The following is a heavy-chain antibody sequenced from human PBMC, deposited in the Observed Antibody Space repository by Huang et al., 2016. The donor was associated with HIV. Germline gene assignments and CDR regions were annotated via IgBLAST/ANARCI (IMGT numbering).Heavy chain of an antibody. V-gene: IGHV4-39*01. CDR1: GDFISSTNYY. CDR2: VYQSGST. CDR3: ASQHIGAAATWF. Sequence: QLQLQESGPGQVKPSETLSLTCTVPGDFISSTNYYWGWIRQSPGKGLEWVGSVYQSGSTNYNPSRRSRVTLSGDTSRNQFSLRLNSVTAADTAVYYCASQHIGAAATWFWGRGTQVAVSS. J-gene: IGHJ4*02. D-gene: IGHD6-13*01.